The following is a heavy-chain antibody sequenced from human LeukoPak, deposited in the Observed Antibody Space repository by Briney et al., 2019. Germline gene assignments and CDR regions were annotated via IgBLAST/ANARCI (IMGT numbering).Heavy chain of an antibody. CDR1: GVSISSSNW. CDR3: VRSRYGGNVPWAFDI. J-gene: IGHJ3*02. Sequence: SETLSLTCAVFGVSISSSNWWSWVRQSPEKGLEWIGERYHSGATNYNPSLKSRVTTLVDKSKNQFSLKLSSVTAADTAVYYCVRSRYGGNVPWAFDIWGQGTMVTVSS. V-gene: IGHV4-4*02. D-gene: IGHD4-23*01. CDR2: RYHSGAT.